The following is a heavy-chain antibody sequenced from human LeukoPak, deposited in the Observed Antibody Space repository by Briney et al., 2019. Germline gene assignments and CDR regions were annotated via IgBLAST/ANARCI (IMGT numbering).Heavy chain of an antibody. V-gene: IGHV3-23*01. CDR1: GYTFSSYA. Sequence: GGFLRLSCAASGYTFSSYAMRWVRQAPGKGLEWVSAISGSGGSTYYADSVKGRFTISRDNSKNTLYLQMNSLRVEDTAVYYCAKDAFPLTTRGYFDYWGQGTLVTVSS. CDR2: ISGSGGST. CDR3: AKDAFPLTTRGYFDY. J-gene: IGHJ4*02. D-gene: IGHD4-17*01.